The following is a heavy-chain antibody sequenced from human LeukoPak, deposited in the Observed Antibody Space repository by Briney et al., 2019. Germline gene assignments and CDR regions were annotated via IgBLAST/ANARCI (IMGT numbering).Heavy chain of an antibody. CDR3: AKDHRGSFNYGVGV. Sequence: GGSLRLSCVASGFTFSSYAMNWVRQAPGKGLDWVSTISGRGSNTYYADSVKGRFTISRDNSNNTLYLQMNSLRAEDTAVYYCAKDHRGSFNYGVGVWGRGTTVTVSS. J-gene: IGHJ6*02. D-gene: IGHD3-10*01. CDR1: GFTFSSYA. V-gene: IGHV3-23*01. CDR2: ISGRGSNT.